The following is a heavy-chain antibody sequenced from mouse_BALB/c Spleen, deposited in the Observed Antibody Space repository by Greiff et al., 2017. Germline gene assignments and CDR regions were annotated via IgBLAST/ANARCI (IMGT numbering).Heavy chain of an antibody. D-gene: IGHD2-1*01. J-gene: IGHJ3*01. CDR2: INPYYGST. V-gene: IGHV1-39*01. CDR1: GYSFTDYI. CDR3: TGGNYVKFAY. Sequence: VQLQQTGPELVKPGASVKISCKASGYSFTDYIMLWVKQSHGKSLEWIGNINPYYGSTSYNLKFKGKATLTVDKSSSTAYMQLSSLTSEDSAVYYCTGGNYVKFAYWGQGTLVTVSA.